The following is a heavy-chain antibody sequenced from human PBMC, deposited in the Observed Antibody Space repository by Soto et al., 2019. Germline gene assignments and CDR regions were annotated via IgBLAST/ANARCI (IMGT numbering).Heavy chain of an antibody. CDR1: GFTFDDYA. D-gene: IGHD4-17*01. CDR2: ISWNSGSI. CDR3: AKDSLSGDSVDAFDI. V-gene: IGHV3-9*01. J-gene: IGHJ3*02. Sequence: DVQLVESGGGLVQPGRSLRLSCAASGFTFDDYAMHWVRQAPGKGLEWVSGISWNSGSIGYADSVKGRFTISRDNAKNSLYLQMNSLRAEDTALYYCAKDSLSGDSVDAFDIWGQGTMVTVSS.